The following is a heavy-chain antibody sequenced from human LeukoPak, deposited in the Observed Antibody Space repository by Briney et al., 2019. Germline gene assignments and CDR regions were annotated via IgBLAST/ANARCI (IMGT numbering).Heavy chain of an antibody. J-gene: IGHJ4*02. CDR3: AKGGSYVSFDY. V-gene: IGHV3-23*01. CDR1: GFTFSSYA. D-gene: IGHD1-26*01. Sequence: GGSLRLSCAASGFTFSSYAMYWVRQAPGRGLEWVSGMSDSGGSTYFADSAKGRFTISRDNSNNTLYLQMSSLRAEDTAVYYCAKGGSYVSFDYWGQGTLVTVSS. CDR2: MSDSGGST.